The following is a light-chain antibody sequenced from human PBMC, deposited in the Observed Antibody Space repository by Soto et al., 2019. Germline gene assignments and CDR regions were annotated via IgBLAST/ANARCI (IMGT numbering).Light chain of an antibody. CDR3: SSYTTSITCV. J-gene: IGLJ1*01. CDR2: EGS. V-gene: IGLV2-14*01. CDR1: SSDIGVYNY. Sequence: QSALTQPASVSGSPGQSITISCTGTSSDIGVYNYVSWYQQHPGKAPKLMIYEGSKRPSGVSNRFSGSKSGNTASLTISGLQAEDEADYYCSSYTTSITCVFGTGTKLTVL.